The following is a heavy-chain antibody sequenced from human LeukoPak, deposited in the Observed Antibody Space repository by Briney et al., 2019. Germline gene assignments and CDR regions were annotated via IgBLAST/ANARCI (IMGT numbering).Heavy chain of an antibody. V-gene: IGHV3-23*01. D-gene: IGHD6-13*01. CDR3: AKDSRTTYDSSWLYYFDS. CDR2: ISGRGEST. CDR1: GFTFSNYG. Sequence: GGSLRLSCAASGFTFSNYGMAWVRQAPGKGLEWVSAISGRGESTYNADSVKGRFTISRDNSKNTLYLQMNRLRAEDTAVYYCAKDSRTTYDSSWLYYFDSWGQGTLVTVSS. J-gene: IGHJ4*02.